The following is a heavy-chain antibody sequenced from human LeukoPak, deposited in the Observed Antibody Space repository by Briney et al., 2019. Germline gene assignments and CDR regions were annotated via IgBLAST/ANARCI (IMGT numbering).Heavy chain of an antibody. V-gene: IGHV1-18*01. CDR2: ISAYNGNT. D-gene: IGHD5-18*01. CDR1: GFTFTSFG. J-gene: IGHJ3*02. Sequence: ASVKVSCKASGFTFTSFGFSWVRQAPGRGLEWMGWISAYNGNTNYAQNLQGRVTMTTDASTSTVYMELRSLRSDDTAVYYCARDVPDKYSYGHHDAFDIWGQGTMVTVSS. CDR3: ARDVPDKYSYGHHDAFDI.